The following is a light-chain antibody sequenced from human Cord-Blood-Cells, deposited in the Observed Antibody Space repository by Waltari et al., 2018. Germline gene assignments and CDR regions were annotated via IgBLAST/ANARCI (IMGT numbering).Light chain of an antibody. Sequence: DIQLTQSPSFLSASVGDRVTITCLASQGISSYLAWYQQKPGKAPKLLIYAASTLQSGVPSRFSGSGSGTEFTLTISSLQPEDFATYYCQQLNSYPTFGQGTRLEIK. CDR2: AAS. V-gene: IGKV1-9*01. CDR1: QGISSY. CDR3: QQLNSYPT. J-gene: IGKJ5*01.